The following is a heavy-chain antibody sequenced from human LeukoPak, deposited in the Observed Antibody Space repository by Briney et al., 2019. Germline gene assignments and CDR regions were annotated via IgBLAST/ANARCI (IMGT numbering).Heavy chain of an antibody. CDR3: ARDWQWLARGGVAFDI. D-gene: IGHD6-19*01. J-gene: IGHJ3*02. CDR2: IYYNGIT. CDR1: SGSITSSSYY. V-gene: IGHV4-39*07. Sequence: SETLSLTCTVSSGSITSSSYYWGWIRQPPGKGLEWIGSIYYNGITYYNPSLKSRVTISLDTSKNQFSLKLPSVTAADTAVYYCARDWQWLARGGVAFDIWGQGTLVSVSS.